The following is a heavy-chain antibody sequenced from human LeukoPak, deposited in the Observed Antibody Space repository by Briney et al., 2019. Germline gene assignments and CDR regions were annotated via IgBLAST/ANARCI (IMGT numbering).Heavy chain of an antibody. D-gene: IGHD3-3*01. CDR3: AHRFYDFWSGYTPGYMDV. J-gene: IGHJ6*03. V-gene: IGHV2-5*02. CDR1: GFSLSTRGVG. Sequence: SGPTLVNPPQTLTLTCTFSGFSLSTRGVGVGWIRQPPGKALEWLALIYWDDDKRYSPSLKSRLTLTKDTSKNQVVLTMTNMDPVDTATYYCAHRFYDFWSGYTPGYMDVWGKGTTVTVSS. CDR2: IYWDDDK.